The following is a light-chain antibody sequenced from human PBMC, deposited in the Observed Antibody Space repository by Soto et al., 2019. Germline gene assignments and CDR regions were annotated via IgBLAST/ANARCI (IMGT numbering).Light chain of an antibody. V-gene: IGLV2-11*01. CDR1: RTDVGGYHY. CDR2: DVS. Sequence: QSALTQPRSVSGSPGQSVTISCTGTRTDVGGYHYVSWYQQHPGKAPKLIIYDVSQRPSGVPDRFSGSKSGHTASLTSSGLQAEDEADYYCCSYAGSSLVVFGGGTKLTVL. CDR3: CSYAGSSLVV. J-gene: IGLJ3*02.